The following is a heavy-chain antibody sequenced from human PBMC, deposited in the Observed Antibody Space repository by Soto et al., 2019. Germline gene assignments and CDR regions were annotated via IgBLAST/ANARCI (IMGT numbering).Heavy chain of an antibody. J-gene: IGHJ6*02. CDR1: GCTFSSYS. CDR2: ISSSSSYI. CDR3: ARDRTGAYCGGDCPIYYYYGMDV. D-gene: IGHD2-21*02. Sequence: GGFLRRYCAASGCTFSSYSMNWVRQAPGKGLEWVSSISSSSSYIYYADSVKGRFTISRDNAKNSLYLQMNSLRAEDTAVYYCARDRTGAYCGGDCPIYYYYGMDVWGQGTTVPVSS. V-gene: IGHV3-21*01.